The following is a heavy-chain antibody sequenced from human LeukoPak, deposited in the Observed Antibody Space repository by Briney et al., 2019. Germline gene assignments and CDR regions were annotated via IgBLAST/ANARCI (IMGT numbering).Heavy chain of an antibody. Sequence: GGSLRLSCAASGFIFSNYDMTWFRQAPGKGLEWVSAITSSGDLTLYADSVKGRFTISRDNAKNSLYLQMNSLRAEDTAVYYCAKSGVDYYYYGMDVWGQGTTVTVS. CDR1: GFIFSNYD. V-gene: IGHV3-23*01. D-gene: IGHD2-15*01. J-gene: IGHJ6*02. CDR3: AKSGVDYYYYGMDV. CDR2: ITSSGDLT.